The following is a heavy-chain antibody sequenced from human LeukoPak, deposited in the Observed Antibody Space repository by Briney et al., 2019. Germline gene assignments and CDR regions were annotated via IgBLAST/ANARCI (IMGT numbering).Heavy chain of an antibody. CDR3: RVTIAYCGGDCYSPLYYYYGMDV. CDR2: IYYSGST. CDR1: GGSISSYY. D-gene: IGHD2-21*02. Sequence: SETLSLTCTVSGGSISSYYWGWIRQPPGKGLEWIGSIYYSGSTYYNPSLKSRVTISVDTSKNQFSLKLSSVTAADTAVYYCRVTIAYCGGDCYSPLYYYYGMDVWGQGTTVTVSS. V-gene: IGHV4-39*07. J-gene: IGHJ6*02.